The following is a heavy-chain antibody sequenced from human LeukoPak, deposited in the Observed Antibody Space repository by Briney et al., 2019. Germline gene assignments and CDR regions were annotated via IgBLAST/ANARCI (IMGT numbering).Heavy chain of an antibody. CDR2: IYTSGST. Sequence: SQTLSLTCTVSGGSISSGSYYWSWIRQPAGKGLEWIGRIYTSGSTNYNPSLKSRVTISVDTSKNQFSLKLSSVTAADTAVYYCARTTIFGVVNDAAFDIRGQGTMVTVSS. J-gene: IGHJ3*02. D-gene: IGHD3-3*01. CDR1: GGSISSGSYY. V-gene: IGHV4-61*02. CDR3: ARTTIFGVVNDAAFDI.